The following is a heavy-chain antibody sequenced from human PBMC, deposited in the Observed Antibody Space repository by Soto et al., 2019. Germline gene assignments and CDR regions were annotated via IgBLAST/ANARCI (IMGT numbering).Heavy chain of an antibody. CDR2: IVVGSGNT. CDR3: GAFRYCRGGSCYLSFDI. J-gene: IGHJ3*02. V-gene: IGHV1-58*01. D-gene: IGHD2-15*01. CDR1: GFTFTSSA. Sequence: SVKVSCKASGFTFTSSAVQWVRQARGQRLEWIGWIVVGSGNTNYAQKFQERVTITRDMSTSTAYMELSSLRSEDTAVYYCGAFRYCRGGSCYLSFDIGGKGKMVTVSS.